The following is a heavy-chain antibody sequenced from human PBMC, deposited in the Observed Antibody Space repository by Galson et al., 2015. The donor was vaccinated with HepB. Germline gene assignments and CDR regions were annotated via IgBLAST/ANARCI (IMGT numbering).Heavy chain of an antibody. Sequence: SVKVSCKASGYTFTSYGISWVRQAPGQGLEWMGWISAYNGNTNYAQKLQGRVTMTTDTSTSTAYMELRSLRSDGTAVYYCARITVTGYCSGGSCYRRNYYYYYGMDVWGQGTTVTVSS. CDR3: ARITVTGYCSGGSCYRRNYYYYYGMDV. CDR1: GYTFTSYG. V-gene: IGHV1-18*04. J-gene: IGHJ6*02. D-gene: IGHD2-15*01. CDR2: ISAYNGNT.